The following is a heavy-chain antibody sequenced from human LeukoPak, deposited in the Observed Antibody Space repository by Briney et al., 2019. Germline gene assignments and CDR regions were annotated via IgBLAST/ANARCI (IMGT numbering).Heavy chain of an antibody. CDR2: IYSGGST. J-gene: IGHJ4*02. V-gene: IGHV3-66*01. CDR1: GFTFSSYE. Sequence: GGSLRLSCAASGFTFSSYEMNWVRQAPGKGLEWVSIIYSGGSTYYAEYVKGRFTISRDNSKNTLYLQMNSLRAEDTAVYYCARVLRGSGSCFDYWGQGTLVTVSS. D-gene: IGHD2-15*01. CDR3: ARVLRGSGSCFDY.